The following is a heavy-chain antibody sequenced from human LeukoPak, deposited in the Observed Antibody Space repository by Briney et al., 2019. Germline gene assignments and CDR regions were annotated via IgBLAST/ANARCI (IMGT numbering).Heavy chain of an antibody. CDR1: GGSFSGYY. J-gene: IGHJ6*03. CDR3: ARVQLGYCSSTSCSDRRPYYYYYMDV. D-gene: IGHD2-2*01. V-gene: IGHV4-34*01. Sequence: SETLSLTCAVYGGSFSGYYWSRIRQPPGKGLEWIGEINHSGSTNYNPSLKSRVTRSVDTSKNQFSLKLSSVTAADTAVYCCARVQLGYCSSTSCSDRRPYYYYYMDVWGKGTTVTVSS. CDR2: INHSGST.